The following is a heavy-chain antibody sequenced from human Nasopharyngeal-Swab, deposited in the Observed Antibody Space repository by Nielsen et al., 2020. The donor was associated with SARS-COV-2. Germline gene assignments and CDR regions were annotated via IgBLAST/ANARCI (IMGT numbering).Heavy chain of an antibody. D-gene: IGHD3-10*01. CDR3: ASRIRPYYGSGSYSYHYGMDV. J-gene: IGHJ6*02. CDR1: GYTFTSYG. V-gene: IGHV1-18*01. Sequence: ASVKVSCKASGYTFTSYGISWVRQAPGQGLEWMGWISAYNGNTNYAQKLQGRVTMTTDTSTSTAYMELRSLRSDDTAAYYCASRIRPYYGSGSYSYHYGMDVWGQGTTVTVSS. CDR2: ISAYNGNT.